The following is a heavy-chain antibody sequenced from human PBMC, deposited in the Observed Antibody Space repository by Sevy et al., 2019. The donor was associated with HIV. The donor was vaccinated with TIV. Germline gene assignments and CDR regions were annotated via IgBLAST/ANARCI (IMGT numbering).Heavy chain of an antibody. J-gene: IGHJ3*01. V-gene: IGHV4-30-2*01. D-gene: IGHD4-17*01. CDR3: ARDGGTMTTPGCLDF. CDR1: GASISSGVYS. Sequence: SETLSLTCAVSGASISSGVYSWNWIRQPPGKGLEWIGHIYHSGNTYYNPSLKSRVTISVDRSNNQFSLKMRSVTAADTAVYYCARDGGTMTTPGCLDFWGQGIMVTVSS. CDR2: IYHSGNT.